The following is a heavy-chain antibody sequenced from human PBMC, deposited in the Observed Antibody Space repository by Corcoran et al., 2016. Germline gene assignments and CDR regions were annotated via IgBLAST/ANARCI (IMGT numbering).Heavy chain of an antibody. Sequence: EVQLVESGGGLVKPGGSLRLSCAASGFTFSSYSMNWVRQAPGKGLEWVSSISSSSSYIYYADSVKGRFTISRDNAKNSLYLQMNSLRAEDTAVYYCESVARWFGELSPLDYYYGMDVWGQGTTVTVSS. D-gene: IGHD3-10*01. CDR2: ISSSSSYI. CDR1: GFTFSSYS. V-gene: IGHV3-21*01. CDR3: ESVARWFGELSPLDYYYGMDV. J-gene: IGHJ6*02.